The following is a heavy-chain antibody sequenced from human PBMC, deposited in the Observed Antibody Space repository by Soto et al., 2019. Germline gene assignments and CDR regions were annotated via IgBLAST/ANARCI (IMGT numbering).Heavy chain of an antibody. Sequence: PGGSLRLSCAASGFTFSSYGMHWVRQAPGKGLEWVAVISYDGSNKYYADSVKGRFTISRDSSKNTLYLQMNSLRAEDTAVYYCAKDRGGTAYYYYGMDVWGQGTTVTVSS. D-gene: IGHD3-10*01. CDR3: AKDRGGTAYYYYGMDV. J-gene: IGHJ6*02. V-gene: IGHV3-30*18. CDR1: GFTFSSYG. CDR2: ISYDGSNK.